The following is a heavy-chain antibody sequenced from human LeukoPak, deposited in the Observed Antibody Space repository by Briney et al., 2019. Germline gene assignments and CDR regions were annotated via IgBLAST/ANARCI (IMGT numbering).Heavy chain of an antibody. CDR2: IYYSGST. J-gene: IGHJ4*02. CDR3: ARHLRSPYYDFWSGPFDY. D-gene: IGHD3-3*01. V-gene: IGHV4-39*01. CDR1: GGSISSSSYS. Sequence: SETLSLTCTVSGGSISSSSYSWGWIRQPPGQGLEWIGGIYYSGSTYYNPSLKSRVTISVDTSKNQFSLKLSSVTAADTAVYYCARHLRSPYYDFWSGPFDYWGQGTLVTVSS.